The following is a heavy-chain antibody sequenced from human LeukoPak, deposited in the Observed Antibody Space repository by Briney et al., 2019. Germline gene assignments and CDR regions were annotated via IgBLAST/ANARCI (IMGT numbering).Heavy chain of an antibody. V-gene: IGHV4-61*02. D-gene: IGHD6-13*01. CDR2: IYASGRT. J-gene: IGHJ4*02. Sequence: SQTLSLTCTVSGDSISGTSYFWSWVRQPAGKGLEWLGRIYASGRTSYNPSLTGRLSISVDTSKNQFSLKLSSVTAADTAVYYCAREGSGYSSSHFDYWGQGTLVTVSS. CDR3: AREGSGYSSSHFDY. CDR1: GDSISGTSYF.